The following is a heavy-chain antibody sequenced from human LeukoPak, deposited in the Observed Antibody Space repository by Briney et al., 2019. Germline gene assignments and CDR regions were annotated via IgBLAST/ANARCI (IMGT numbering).Heavy chain of an antibody. V-gene: IGHV3-7*01. J-gene: IGHJ4*02. CDR1: GFTFSSLW. Sequence: PGGSLRLSCAASGFTFSSLWMSWVRQAPGKGLEWVANIKQDGSEKYYVDSVKGRFTISRDNAKNSLYLQMNSLRDEDTAVYYCARGHYYFDYWGQGTLVTVSS. CDR3: ARGHYYFDY. CDR2: IKQDGSEK.